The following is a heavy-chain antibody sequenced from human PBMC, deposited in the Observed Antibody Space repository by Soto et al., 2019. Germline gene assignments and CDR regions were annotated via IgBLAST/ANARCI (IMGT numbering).Heavy chain of an antibody. CDR2: ISSSSSTI. D-gene: IGHD2-21*02. J-gene: IGHJ4*02. V-gene: IGHV3-48*02. Sequence: GGSLRLSCAASGFTFSSYSMNWVRQAPGKGLEWVSYISSSSSTIYYADSVKGRFTISRDNAKNSLYLQMNSLRDEDTAVYYCAREAAVVVTAMSFDYWGQGTLVTVSS. CDR1: GFTFSSYS. CDR3: AREAAVVVTAMSFDY.